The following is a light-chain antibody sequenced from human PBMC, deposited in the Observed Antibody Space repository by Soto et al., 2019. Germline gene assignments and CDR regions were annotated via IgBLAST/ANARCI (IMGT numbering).Light chain of an antibody. CDR1: QSISSY. J-gene: IGKJ5*01. CDR2: AAS. CDR3: QQSYSTPPIT. V-gene: IGKV1-39*01. Sequence: DIQMTQSPSSLSASVGDRVTITCRACQSISSYINWYQQKPGIAPTLLIYAASSLQSGVPSRFSGSRSGTDFTLTISSLQPEDFATYYCQQSYSTPPITFGQGTRLEIK.